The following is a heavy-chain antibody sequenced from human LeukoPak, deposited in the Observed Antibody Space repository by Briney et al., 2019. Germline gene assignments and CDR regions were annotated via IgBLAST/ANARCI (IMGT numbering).Heavy chain of an antibody. Sequence: SETLSLTCTVSGGSISSSSYYWGWIRQPPGKGREWIGSFYYSGSTYYNPSLKSRVTISVDTSKNQFSLKLSSVTAADTAVYYCAREGFSPVGFDYWGQGTLVTVSS. D-gene: IGHD3-16*01. CDR3: AREGFSPVGFDY. CDR2: FYYSGST. J-gene: IGHJ4*02. CDR1: GGSISSSSYY. V-gene: IGHV4-39*07.